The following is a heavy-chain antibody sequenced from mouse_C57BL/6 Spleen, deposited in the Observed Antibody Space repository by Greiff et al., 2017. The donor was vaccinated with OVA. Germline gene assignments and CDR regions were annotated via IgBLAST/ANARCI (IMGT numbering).Heavy chain of an antibody. D-gene: IGHD2-12*01. Sequence: EVQLQQSGPELVKPGDSVKISCKASGYSFTGYFMNWVMQSHGKSLEWIGRINPYNGDTFYNQKFKGKATLTVDKSSSTAHMELRSLTSEDSAVYYCARDDGGGYYYAMDYWGQGTSVTVSS. CDR1: GYSFTGYF. CDR2: INPYNGDT. CDR3: ARDDGGGYYYAMDY. V-gene: IGHV1-20*01. J-gene: IGHJ4*01.